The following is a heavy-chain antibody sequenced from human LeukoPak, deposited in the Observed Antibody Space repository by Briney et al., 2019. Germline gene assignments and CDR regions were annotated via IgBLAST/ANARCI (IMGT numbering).Heavy chain of an antibody. Sequence: SSETLSLTCAVYGGSFSGYYWSWIRQPPGKGLEWIGEINHSGSTNYNPSLKSRVTISVDTSKNQFSLKLSSVTAADTAVYYCARGPPYYDFWSGYYGKVFDYWGQGTLVTVSS. CDR3: ARGPPYYDFWSGYYGKVFDY. D-gene: IGHD3-3*01. J-gene: IGHJ4*02. CDR1: GGSFSGYY. V-gene: IGHV4-34*01. CDR2: INHSGST.